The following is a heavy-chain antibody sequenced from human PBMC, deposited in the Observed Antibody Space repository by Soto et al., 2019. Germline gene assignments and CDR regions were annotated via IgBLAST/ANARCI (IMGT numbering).Heavy chain of an antibody. V-gene: IGHV4-34*01. Sequence: QVQLQQWGAGLLKPSETLSLTCAVYGGSFSGYYWSWIRQPPGKGLEWIGEINHSGSTNYNPSLKSRVTISVDTSKNQFSLKLSSVTAADTAVYYCARRGYYYDSRGDYFDYWGQGPLVTVSS. CDR3: ARRGYYYDSRGDYFDY. J-gene: IGHJ4*02. CDR1: GGSFSGYY. D-gene: IGHD3-22*01. CDR2: INHSGST.